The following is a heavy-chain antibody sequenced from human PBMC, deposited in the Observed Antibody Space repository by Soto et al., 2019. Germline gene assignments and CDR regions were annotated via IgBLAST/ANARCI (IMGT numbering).Heavy chain of an antibody. V-gene: IGHV3-21*01. D-gene: IGHD2-2*01. CDR1: GFTFSSYS. CDR2: ISSSSSYI. CDR3: ASDRYQLLLNDAFDI. J-gene: IGHJ3*02. Sequence: GGSLRLSCAASGFTFSSYSMNWVRQAPGKGLEWVSSISSSSSYIYYADSVKGRFTISRDNAKNSLYLQMNSLRAEDTAVYYCASDRYQLLLNDAFDIWGQGTMVTVSS.